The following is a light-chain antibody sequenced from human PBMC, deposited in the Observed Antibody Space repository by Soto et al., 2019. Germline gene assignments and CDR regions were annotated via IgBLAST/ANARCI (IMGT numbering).Light chain of an antibody. CDR1: QSIGKH. CDR3: QPGYTSAIT. J-gene: IGKJ5*01. CDR2: AAS. V-gene: IGKV1-39*01. Sequence: DIQMTQSPSSLSASVGDRVTITCRASQSIGKHLNWYQQKPGKAPKFLIYAASNLQSGVPSRFSPSGSGTDFTLTVNSLQPEDFETYYCQPGYTSAITLGQGTRLEIK.